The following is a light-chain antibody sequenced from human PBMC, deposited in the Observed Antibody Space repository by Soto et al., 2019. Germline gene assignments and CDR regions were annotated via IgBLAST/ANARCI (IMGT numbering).Light chain of an antibody. CDR3: SSYAGSSTRYV. Sequence: QSALTQPASVSGSPGQSITISCTGTSSDVGGYKYVSWYQQHPNKAPKLMIYDVSDRPSGVSNRFSGSKSGNTASLTISGLQAEDEADYYCSSYAGSSTRYVFGTGTKLTVL. CDR2: DVS. J-gene: IGLJ1*01. V-gene: IGLV2-14*01. CDR1: SSDVGGYKY.